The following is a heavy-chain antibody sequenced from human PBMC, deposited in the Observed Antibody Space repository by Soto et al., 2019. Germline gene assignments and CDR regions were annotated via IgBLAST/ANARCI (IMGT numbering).Heavy chain of an antibody. CDR2: ISWNSGSI. J-gene: IGHJ5*02. CDR3: AKDGYSSSWYGDDNWFDP. Sequence: GGSLRLSCAASGFTFDDYAMHWVRQAPGKGLEWVSGISWNSGSIGYADSVKGRFTISRDNAKNSLYLQMNSLRAEDTALYYCAKDGYSSSWYGDDNWFDPWGQGTLVTVSS. CDR1: GFTFDDYA. D-gene: IGHD6-13*01. V-gene: IGHV3-9*01.